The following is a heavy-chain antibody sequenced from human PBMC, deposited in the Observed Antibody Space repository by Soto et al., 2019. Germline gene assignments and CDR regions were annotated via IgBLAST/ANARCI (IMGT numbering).Heavy chain of an antibody. CDR1: GCSFTSYW. CDR3: ARRVAAPPYYYYGMDV. J-gene: IGHJ6*02. D-gene: IGHD6-13*01. Sequence: GESLKISCKGSGCSFTSYWIGWVRQMPGKGLEWMGIIYPGDSDTRYSPSFQGQVTISADKSISTAYLQWSSLKASDTAMYYCARRVAAPPYYYYGMDVWGQGTTVTVSS. V-gene: IGHV5-51*01. CDR2: IYPGDSDT.